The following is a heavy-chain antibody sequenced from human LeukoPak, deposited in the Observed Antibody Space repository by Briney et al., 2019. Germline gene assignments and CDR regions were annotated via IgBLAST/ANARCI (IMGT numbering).Heavy chain of an antibody. CDR3: ARAYSSSWPINYYYYYGMDV. V-gene: IGHV1-8*01. D-gene: IGHD6-13*01. Sequence: ASVKVSCKASGYTFTSYDINWVRQATGQGLEWMGWMNPNSGNTGYAQKFQGRVTMTRNTSISTAYMELSSLRSKDTAVYYCARAYSSSWPINYYYYYGMDVWGQGTTVTVSS. J-gene: IGHJ6*02. CDR1: GYTFTSYD. CDR2: MNPNSGNT.